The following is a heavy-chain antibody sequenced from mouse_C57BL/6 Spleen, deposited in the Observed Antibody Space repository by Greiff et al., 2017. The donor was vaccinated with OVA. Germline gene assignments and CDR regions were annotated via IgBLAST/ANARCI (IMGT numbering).Heavy chain of an antibody. V-gene: IGHV5-9-1*02. CDR1: GFTFSSYA. Sequence: EVKLMESGEGLVKPGGSLKLSCAASGFTFSSYAMSWVRQTPEKRLEWVAYISSGGDYIYYADTVKGRFTISRDNARNTLYLQMSSLKSEDTAMYYCTRDVARLDYFDYWGQGTTLTVSS. CDR2: ISSGGDYI. J-gene: IGHJ2*01. D-gene: IGHD1-1*01. CDR3: TRDVARLDYFDY.